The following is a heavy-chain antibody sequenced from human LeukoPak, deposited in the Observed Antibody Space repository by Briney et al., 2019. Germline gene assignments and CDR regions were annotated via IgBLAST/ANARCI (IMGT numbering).Heavy chain of an antibody. CDR2: IYYSGST. CDR3: ARHRRGAVAGTANFDY. CDR1: GGSISSSSSY. J-gene: IGHJ4*02. D-gene: IGHD6-19*01. Sequence: SETLSLTCTVSGGSISSSSSYWGWIRQPPGKGLEWIGSIYYSGSTYYNPSLKSRVTISVDTSRNQFSLKLSSETAADTAVYYCARHRRGAVAGTANFDYWGQGTLVTVSS. V-gene: IGHV4-39*01.